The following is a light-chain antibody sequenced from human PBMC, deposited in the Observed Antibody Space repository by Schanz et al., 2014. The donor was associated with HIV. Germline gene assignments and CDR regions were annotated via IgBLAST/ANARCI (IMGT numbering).Light chain of an antibody. Sequence: QSALTQPASVSGSPGQSITISCRGTSRDVGGYNYVSWYQQHPGKAPKLMIYDVTNRPSGISSLFSGSKSGNTASLTIAGRQTEDEAEYYCSSYTSSASLYVIFGGGTKLTL. V-gene: IGLV2-14*03. J-gene: IGLJ2*01. CDR2: DVT. CDR3: SSYTSSASLYVI. CDR1: SRDVGGYNY.